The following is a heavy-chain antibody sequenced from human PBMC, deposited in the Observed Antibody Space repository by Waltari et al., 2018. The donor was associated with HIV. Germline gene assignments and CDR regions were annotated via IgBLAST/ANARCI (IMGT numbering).Heavy chain of an antibody. J-gene: IGHJ6*02. CDR3: ATVTSMAHYALDV. Sequence: LRLQESGPRLVKPSETLSLTCSVPGASVTSGDYYWAWIRQPPGKGLEWVGSLYYSGTTFYNPSLSSRVTISMDSSMNQLSLRLTSVTVADSAIYYCATVTSMAHYALDVWGRGTTVTVSS. D-gene: IGHD5-18*01. CDR2: LYYSGTT. CDR1: GASVTSGDYY. V-gene: IGHV4-39*01.